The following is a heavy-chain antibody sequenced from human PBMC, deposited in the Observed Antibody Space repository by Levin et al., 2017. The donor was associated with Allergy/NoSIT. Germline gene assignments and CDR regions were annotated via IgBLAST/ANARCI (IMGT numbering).Heavy chain of an antibody. CDR2: IYPGDSDS. J-gene: IGHJ4*02. Sequence: GESLKISCKGSGYSFASHWIGWVRQMPGKGLEWMGIIYPGDSDSRYTPSFQGQVTFSADLSINTAYLQWASLKASDTAIYYCARRDSGWTFDYWGQGTLVTVSS. CDR1: GYSFASHW. CDR3: ARRDSGWTFDY. D-gene: IGHD6-19*01. V-gene: IGHV5-51*01.